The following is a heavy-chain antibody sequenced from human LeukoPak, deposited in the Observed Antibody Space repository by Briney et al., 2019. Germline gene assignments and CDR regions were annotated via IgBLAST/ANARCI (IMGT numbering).Heavy chain of an antibody. CDR2: ISSSGSAI. D-gene: IGHD1-26*01. CDR3: VRVKGSYFDD. Sequence: GGSLRLSCAASGFPLSSYSINWVRQAPGKGLEWVSYISSSGSAIYYVDSVTGRFSKYRDNAKKTLLLQMNSPRAEDTTVYYGVRVKGSYFDDWGQGALVTVS. J-gene: IGHJ4*02. V-gene: IGHV3-48*01. CDR1: GFPLSSYS.